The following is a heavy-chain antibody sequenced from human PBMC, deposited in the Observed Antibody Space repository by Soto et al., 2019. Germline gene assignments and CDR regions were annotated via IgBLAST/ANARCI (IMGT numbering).Heavy chain of an antibody. CDR3: AREQRVRGVMGYYYGIDV. D-gene: IGHD3-10*01. V-gene: IGHV4-30-2*01. J-gene: IGHJ6*02. CDR2: IYHSGST. Sequence: SETLSLTCAVSGGSISSGGYSWSWIRQPPGKGLEWIGYIYHSGSTYYNPSLKSRVTISVDRSKNQFSLKLSSVTAADTAVYYCAREQRVRGVMGYYYGIDVWGQGTTVTVSS. CDR1: GGSISSGGYS.